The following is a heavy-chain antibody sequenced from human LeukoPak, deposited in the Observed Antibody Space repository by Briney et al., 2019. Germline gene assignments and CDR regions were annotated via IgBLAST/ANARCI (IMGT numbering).Heavy chain of an antibody. D-gene: IGHD2-15*01. Sequence: PSETLSLTCTVSGGSVSSGGYSWNWIRQPPGEDLEWIGYISHSGITYYNPSVKSRVTISVDWSNNQFSLKLNSLTAADTAVYYCARGGYCSAGSCTLGAFDIWGQGTMVTVSS. CDR1: GGSVSSGGYS. J-gene: IGHJ3*02. V-gene: IGHV4-30-2*01. CDR2: ISHSGIT. CDR3: ARGGYCSAGSCTLGAFDI.